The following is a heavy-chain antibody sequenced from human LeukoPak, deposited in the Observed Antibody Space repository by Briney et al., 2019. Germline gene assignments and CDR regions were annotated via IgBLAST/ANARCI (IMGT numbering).Heavy chain of an antibody. J-gene: IGHJ4*02. D-gene: IGHD4-17*01. Sequence: PGRSLRLSCAASGFTFSSYDMHWVRQAPGKGLEWVAVIWYDGSNKYYADSVKGRFTISRDNSKNTLYLQMNSLRAEDTAVYYCAIDHYGDYGGYWGQGTLVTVSS. CDR3: AIDHYGDYGGY. CDR1: GFTFSSYD. V-gene: IGHV3-33*01. CDR2: IWYDGSNK.